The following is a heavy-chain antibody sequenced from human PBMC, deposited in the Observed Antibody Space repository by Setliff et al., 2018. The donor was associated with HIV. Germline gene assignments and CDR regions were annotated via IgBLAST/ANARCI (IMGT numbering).Heavy chain of an antibody. V-gene: IGHV7-4-1*02. D-gene: IGHD2-8*02. Sequence: SVKVSCKASGYTLTTYGISWVRQAPGQGPEWMGWINTETGKPMYAQGFRGRLVFSLDTSVNTAYLQINSLKAEDTAMYYCARVGSYWSTFDYWGQGALVTVSS. CDR1: GYTLTTYG. CDR3: ARVGSYWSTFDY. J-gene: IGHJ4*02. CDR2: INTETGKP.